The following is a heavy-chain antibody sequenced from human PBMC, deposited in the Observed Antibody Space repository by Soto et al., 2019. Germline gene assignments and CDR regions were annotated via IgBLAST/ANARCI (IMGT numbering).Heavy chain of an antibody. D-gene: IGHD1-26*01. Sequence: QVQLVQSGAEVKKPGASVKVSCKASGYTFTSYDINWVRQATGQGLEWMGWMNPNSGNTGYAQKFQGSVTMTRNTSISTAYMELSSLRSDDTAVYYCARGLSRSGSYWFDYWGQGTLVTVSS. CDR2: MNPNSGNT. CDR3: ARGLSRSGSYWFDY. J-gene: IGHJ4*02. CDR1: GYTFTSYD. V-gene: IGHV1-8*01.